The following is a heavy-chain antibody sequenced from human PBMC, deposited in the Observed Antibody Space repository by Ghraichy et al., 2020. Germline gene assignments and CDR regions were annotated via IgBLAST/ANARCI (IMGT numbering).Heavy chain of an antibody. D-gene: IGHD2-8*01. Sequence: SETLSLTCAVYGGSFSGYYWSWIRQPPGKGLEWIGEINHSGSTNYNPSLKSRVTISVDTSKNQFSLKLSSVTAADTAVYYCAIFCRGCMLSRGSYFDYWGQGTLVTVSS. CDR3: AIFCRGCMLSRGSYFDY. V-gene: IGHV4-34*01. J-gene: IGHJ4*02. CDR1: GGSFSGYY. CDR2: INHSGST.